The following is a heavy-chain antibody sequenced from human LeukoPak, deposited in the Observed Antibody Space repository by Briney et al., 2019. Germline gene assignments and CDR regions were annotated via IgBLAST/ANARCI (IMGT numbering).Heavy chain of an antibody. CDR3: ARDVSNSGWYEGTFDV. V-gene: IGHV3-7*03. D-gene: IGHD6-19*01. CDR2: IKQDGSKK. Sequence: GGSLRLSCVASGFPFSSYWMTWVRQAPGKGLEWVANIKQDGSKKSYVDSVKGRFTISRDNAKNLLYLQVNSLRAEDTAVYYCARDVSNSGWYEGTFDVWGQGTMVTVSS. CDR1: GFPFSSYW. J-gene: IGHJ3*01.